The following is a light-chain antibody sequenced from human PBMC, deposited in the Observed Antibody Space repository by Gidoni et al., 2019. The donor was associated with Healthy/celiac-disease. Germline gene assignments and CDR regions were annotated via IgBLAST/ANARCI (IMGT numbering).Light chain of an antibody. V-gene: IGKV3-15*01. Sequence: PATRLGPPVESAPLSGRASQRVSSNLAWYQLKPGQAPRLLIYGASTRATGIPARFSGSGSGTEFTLTISSLQSEDFAVYYCQQYNNWPPTFGQXTKVEIK. CDR3: QQYNNWPPT. CDR2: GAS. J-gene: IGKJ1*01. CDR1: QRVSSN.